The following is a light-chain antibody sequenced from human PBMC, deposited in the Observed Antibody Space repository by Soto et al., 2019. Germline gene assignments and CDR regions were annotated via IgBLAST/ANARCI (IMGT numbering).Light chain of an antibody. V-gene: IGLV2-14*01. J-gene: IGLJ3*02. CDR2: EVS. CDR1: SSDIGTYNY. CDR3: SSYTGSSTLEWV. Sequence: QSVLTQPASVSGSPGQSITISCTGTSSDIGTYNYVSWYQQHPGKAPKLIISEVSNRPSGVSNRFSASKSGNTASLTISGLQAEDDAHYYCSSYTGSSTLEWVFGGGTKLTVL.